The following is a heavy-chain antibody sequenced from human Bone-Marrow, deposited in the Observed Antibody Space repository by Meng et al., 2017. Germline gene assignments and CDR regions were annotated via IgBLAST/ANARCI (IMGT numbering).Heavy chain of an antibody. Sequence: SETLSLTCAVYGGSISSDWWSWIRQPAGKGLEWIGRIYTSGSTNYNPSLKSRVTISVDTSKNQFSLKLSSVTAADTAVYYCARGFTLGYSYVDDAFDIWGQGKRV. J-gene: IGHJ3*02. CDR3: ARGFTLGYSYVDDAFDI. CDR1: GGSISSDW. D-gene: IGHD5-18*01. V-gene: IGHV4-59*10. CDR2: IYTSGST.